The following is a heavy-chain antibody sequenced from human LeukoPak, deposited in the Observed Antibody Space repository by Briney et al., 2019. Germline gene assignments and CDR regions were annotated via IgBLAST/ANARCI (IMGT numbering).Heavy chain of an antibody. CDR2: IKSKTDGCTT. CDR3: TTVPDYSSSWNAEYFQH. J-gene: IGHJ1*01. D-gene: IGHD6-13*01. V-gene: IGHV3-15*01. CDR1: GFTFTNAW. Sequence: PGGSLRLSCAASGFTFTNAWMSWVRQAPGRGLEWVGRIKSKTDGCTTDYAAPVKGRFTISRDDSKNTLYLQMNSLKIEDTAVYYCTTVPDYSSSWNAEYFQHWGQGTLVTASS.